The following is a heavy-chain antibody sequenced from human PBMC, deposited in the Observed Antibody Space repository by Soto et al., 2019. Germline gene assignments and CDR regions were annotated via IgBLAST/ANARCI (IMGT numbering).Heavy chain of an antibody. Sequence: GGSLRLSCIASGFSFGNDWMGWVRQAPGKGLEWVSGLNGSGGSTSSADSVKGRFAISRDNSKNTLYLQMNSLRDGDTAVYYCARGFSAGKGSPPDYWGQGTLVTV. V-gene: IGHV3-23*01. D-gene: IGHD3-10*01. J-gene: IGHJ4*02. CDR3: ARGFSAGKGSPPDY. CDR2: LNGSGGST. CDR1: GFSFGNDW.